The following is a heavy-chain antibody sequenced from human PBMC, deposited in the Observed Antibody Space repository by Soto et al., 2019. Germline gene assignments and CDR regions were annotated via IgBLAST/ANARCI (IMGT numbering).Heavy chain of an antibody. D-gene: IGHD1-1*01. Sequence: PGGSLRISCEGSGFTFSDYYISWIRQAPGKGLEWISYSSNSGTFSRYADSVKGRFSISRDNTKNLLYLQMNSLRAEDTAVYYCARSGDNYNRLDYWGQGTPVTVSS. V-gene: IGHV3-11*06. CDR1: GFTFSDYY. CDR3: ARSGDNYNRLDY. J-gene: IGHJ4*02. CDR2: SSNSGTFS.